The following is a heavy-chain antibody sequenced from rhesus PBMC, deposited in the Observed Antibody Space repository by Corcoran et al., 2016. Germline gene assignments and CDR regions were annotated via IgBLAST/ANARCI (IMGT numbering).Heavy chain of an antibody. V-gene: IGHV1-198*02. CDR3: AVLQYGLDS. Sequence: QVQLVQSGAEVKKPGSSVKVSCKASGFTFGSYAISWVRQAPGQGLEWMGVIIPLGGITTYAGKFQGRVTITAATSKSTAYMELSSLRSEDTAVYYCAVLQYGLDSWGQGVVVTVSS. CDR2: IIPLGGIT. CDR1: GFTFGSYA. J-gene: IGHJ6*01. D-gene: IGHD2-15*01.